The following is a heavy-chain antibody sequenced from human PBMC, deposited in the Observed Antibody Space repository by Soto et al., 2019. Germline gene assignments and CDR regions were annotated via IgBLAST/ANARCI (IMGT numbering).Heavy chain of an antibody. D-gene: IGHD3-22*01. CDR2: ISYDGSNK. J-gene: IGHJ6*02. V-gene: IGHV3-30*18. CDR1: GFTFSSYG. Sequence: GGSLRLSCAASGFTFSSYGMHWVRQAPGKGLEWVAVISYDGSNKYYADSVKGRFTISRDNSKNTLYLQMNSLRAEDTAVYYCAKIYRDDAPWSSGYYLRYYYYGMDVWGQGTTVTVSS. CDR3: AKIYRDDAPWSSGYYLRYYYYGMDV.